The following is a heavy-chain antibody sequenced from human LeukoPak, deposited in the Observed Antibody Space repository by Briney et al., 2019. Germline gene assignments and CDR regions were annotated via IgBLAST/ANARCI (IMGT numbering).Heavy chain of an antibody. V-gene: IGHV1-69*04. J-gene: IGHJ3*02. Sequence: ASVKVSCKASGGTFSSYAISWVRQAPGQGLEWMGRIIPIFGIANYAQKFQGRVTITADKSTSTAYMELSSLRSEDTAVYYCASGPQGLAIVVDDAFDIWGQGTMVTVSS. D-gene: IGHD2-21*01. CDR3: ASGPQGLAIVVDDAFDI. CDR1: GGTFSSYA. CDR2: IIPIFGIA.